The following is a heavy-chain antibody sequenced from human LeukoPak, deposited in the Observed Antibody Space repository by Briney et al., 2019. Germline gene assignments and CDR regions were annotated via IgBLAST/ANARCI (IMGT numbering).Heavy chain of an antibody. CDR2: INHSGST. CDR1: GGSFSGYY. Sequence: SETLSLTCAVYGGSFSGYYWSWIRQPPGKGLEWIGEINHSGSTNYNPSLKSRVTISVDTSKNQFSLKLSSATAADTAVYYCARQLWGYYFDYWGQGTLVTVSS. V-gene: IGHV4-34*01. J-gene: IGHJ4*02. D-gene: IGHD3-10*01. CDR3: ARQLWGYYFDY.